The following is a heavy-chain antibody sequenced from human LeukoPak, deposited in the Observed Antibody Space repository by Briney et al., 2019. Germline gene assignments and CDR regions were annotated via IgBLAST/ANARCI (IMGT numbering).Heavy chain of an antibody. CDR3: ARDVYPMNYDFWSGYSPRWDY. J-gene: IGHJ4*02. D-gene: IGHD3-3*01. Sequence: ASVKVSCKASGYTFTSYGISWVRQAPGQGLEWMGWTSAYNGNTNYAQKLQGRVTMTTDTSTSTAYMELRSLRSDDTAVYYCARDVYPMNYDFWSGYSPRWDYWGQGTLVTVSS. CDR2: TSAYNGNT. CDR1: GYTFTSYG. V-gene: IGHV1-18*01.